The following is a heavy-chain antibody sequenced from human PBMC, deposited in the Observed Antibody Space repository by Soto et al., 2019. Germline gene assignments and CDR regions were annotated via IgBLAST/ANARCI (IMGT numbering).Heavy chain of an antibody. CDR1: GFTFSGYA. CDR3: AKRATYSTGWWNFDY. V-gene: IGHV3-23*01. Sequence: WGSLRLSCAASGFTFSGYAMSWVRQAPGKGLEWVSTITGSGGDTYYADSVKGRFTVSRDNSKNTMYLQMNSLRAEDTAVYCCAKRATYSTGWWNFDYWGQGTLVTVSS. D-gene: IGHD6-19*01. CDR2: ITGSGGDT. J-gene: IGHJ4*02.